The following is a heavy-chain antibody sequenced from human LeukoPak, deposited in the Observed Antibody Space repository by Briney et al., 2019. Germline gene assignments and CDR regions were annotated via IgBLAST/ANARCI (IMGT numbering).Heavy chain of an antibody. J-gene: IGHJ4*02. V-gene: IGHV3-30*02. CDR3: VKDNPLDY. Sequence: GGSLRLSCGASGFTFSNYGMLWVRQAPGKGLEWVAFIRYDGNNKLYADSMKGRFTISRDNSKNTLYLHINSLRDEDTAVYYCVKDNPLDYWGQGTLVTVSS. CDR1: GFTFSNYG. D-gene: IGHD1-14*01. CDR2: IRYDGNNK.